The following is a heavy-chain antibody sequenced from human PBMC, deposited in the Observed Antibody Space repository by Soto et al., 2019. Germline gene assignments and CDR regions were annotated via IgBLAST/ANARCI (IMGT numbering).Heavy chain of an antibody. CDR2: ISYDGSNK. V-gene: IGHV3-30*18. CDR1: GFSCRSYG. J-gene: IGHJ6*02. Sequence: GGSRRLSCAGSGFSCRSYGMHWVRQAPGKGLEWVAVISYDGSNKYYVDSVKGRFTISRDNSKNTLYLQMNSLRAEDTAVYYCAKDQTPGIPAYAAYSYYGMDVWGQGTTVTVS. D-gene: IGHD2-2*01. CDR3: AKDQTPGIPAYAAYSYYGMDV.